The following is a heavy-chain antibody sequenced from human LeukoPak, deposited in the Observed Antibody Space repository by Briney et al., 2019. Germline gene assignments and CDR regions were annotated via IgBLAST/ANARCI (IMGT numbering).Heavy chain of an antibody. J-gene: IGHJ6*02. CDR2: INHSGST. V-gene: IGHV4-34*01. D-gene: IGHD3-3*01. CDR1: GGSFSGYY. CDR3: ARDVPLANYDFWSGHYYYGMDV. Sequence: SETLSLTCAVYGGSFSGYYWSWIRQPPGKGLEWIGEINHSGSTNYNPSLKSRVTISVDTSKNQFSLKLSSVTAADTAVYYCARDVPLANYDFWSGHYYYGMDVWGQGTTVTVSS.